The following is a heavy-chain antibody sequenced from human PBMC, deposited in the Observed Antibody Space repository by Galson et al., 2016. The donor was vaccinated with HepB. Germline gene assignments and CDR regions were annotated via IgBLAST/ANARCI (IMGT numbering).Heavy chain of an antibody. CDR2: TSSDESVK. CDR1: GFTFSIYG. D-gene: IGHD1-26*01. CDR3: AKKSPGKELSPPDY. V-gene: IGHV3-30*04. Sequence: LRLSCAASGFTFSIYGMHWIRQAPGKGLEWVATTSSDESVKHYADPVQGRSTISKDNFKNTLYLQMNSLRAEDTAVYYCAKKSPGKELSPPDYWGQGTLVTVSS. J-gene: IGHJ4*02.